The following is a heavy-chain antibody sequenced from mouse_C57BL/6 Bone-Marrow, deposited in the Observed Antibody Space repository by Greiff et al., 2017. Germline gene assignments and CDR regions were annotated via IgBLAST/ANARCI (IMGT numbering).Heavy chain of an antibody. J-gene: IGHJ3*01. CDR1: GYAFSSYW. V-gene: IGHV1-80*01. D-gene: IGHD2-12*01. CDR2: IYPGDGDT. CDR3: ARGGYSPWFAY. Sequence: VEPGASVKISCKASGYAFSSYWMNWVKQRPGKGLEWIGQIYPGDGDTNYNGKFKGKATLTADKSSSTAYMQLSSLTSEDSAVYFCARGGYSPWFAYWGQGTLVTVSA.